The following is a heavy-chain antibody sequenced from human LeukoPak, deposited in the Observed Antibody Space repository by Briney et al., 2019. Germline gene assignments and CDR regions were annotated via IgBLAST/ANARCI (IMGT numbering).Heavy chain of an antibody. Sequence: SETLSLTCSVSGVSFTDYYWNWIRQPPGKGLEWIGEINHSGSTNYNPSLKSRVTISVDTSKNQFSLKLSSVTAADTAVYYCARGRATRYCSGGSCYHNWFDPWGQGTLVTVSS. CDR2: INHSGST. D-gene: IGHD2-15*01. J-gene: IGHJ5*02. V-gene: IGHV4-34*01. CDR3: ARGRATRYCSGGSCYHNWFDP. CDR1: GVSFTDYY.